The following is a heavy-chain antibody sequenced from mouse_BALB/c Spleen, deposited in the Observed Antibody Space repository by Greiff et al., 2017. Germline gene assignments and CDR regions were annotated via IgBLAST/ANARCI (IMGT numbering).Heavy chain of an antibody. J-gene: IGHJ4*01. CDR3: AVRGYYYAMDY. CDR1: GYTFTDYY. V-gene: IGHV1-77*01. Sequence: VQVVESGAELARPGASVKLSCKASGYTFTDYYINWVKQRTGQGLEWIGEIYPGSGNTYYNEKFKGKATLTADKSSSTAYMQLSSLTSEDSAVYFCAVRGYYYAMDYWGQGTSVTVSS. CDR2: IYPGSGNT. D-gene: IGHD2-14*01.